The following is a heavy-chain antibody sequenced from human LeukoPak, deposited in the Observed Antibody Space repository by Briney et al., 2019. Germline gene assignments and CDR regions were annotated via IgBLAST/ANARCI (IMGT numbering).Heavy chain of an antibody. Sequence: KPSETLSLTCAVSGYSISSGYYWGWLRQPPGKGLEWIGSIYHSGSTYYNPSLKSRVTISVDTPKNQFSLKLNSVTAADTAVYYCARHGENPTPEYYYYYYMDGWGKGTTVTVSS. CDR1: GYSISSGYY. V-gene: IGHV4-38-2*01. CDR3: ARHGENPTPEYYYYYYMDG. CDR2: IYHSGST. J-gene: IGHJ6*03. D-gene: IGHD1-14*01.